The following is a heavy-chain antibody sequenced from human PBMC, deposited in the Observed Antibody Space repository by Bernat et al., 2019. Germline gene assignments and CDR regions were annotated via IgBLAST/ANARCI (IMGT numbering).Heavy chain of an antibody. CDR2: INAGNGNT. J-gene: IGHJ5*02. D-gene: IGHD3-10*01. V-gene: IGHV1-3*01. Sequence: QVQLVQSGAEVKKPGASVKVSCKASGYTFTSYAMHWVRQAPGQRLEWMGWINAGNGNTKYSQKFQGRVTITRDTSASTAYMELSSLRSEDTAVYYCVRDYYGSGSYYKMYNWFDPWGQGTLVTVSS. CDR1: GYTFTSYA. CDR3: VRDYYGSGSYYKMYNWFDP.